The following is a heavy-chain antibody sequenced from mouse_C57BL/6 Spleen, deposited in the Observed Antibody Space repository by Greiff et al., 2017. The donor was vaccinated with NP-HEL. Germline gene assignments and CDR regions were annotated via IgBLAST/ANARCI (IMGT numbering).Heavy chain of an antibody. Sequence: VQLQQPGAELVRPGSSVKLSCKASGYTFTSYWMHWVKQRPIQGLEWIGNIDPSDSETHYNQKFKDKATLTVDKSSSTAYMQLSSLTSEASAVYYCARRDYGSSDYWGQGTTLTVAS. CDR1: GYTFTSYW. CDR3: ARRDYGSSDY. V-gene: IGHV1-52*01. D-gene: IGHD1-1*01. J-gene: IGHJ2*01. CDR2: IDPSDSET.